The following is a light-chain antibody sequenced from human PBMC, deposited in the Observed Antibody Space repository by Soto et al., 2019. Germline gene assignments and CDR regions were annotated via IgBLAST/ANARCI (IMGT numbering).Light chain of an antibody. CDR2: GAS. Sequence: EVVLTQSPATLSVSPGDRATLSCRASQSVSRNLAWYQQKPGQAPRLLIYGASTRATGVPARVSGSGCATDFTLAISIFQTEDVSVYYCQHYGDCPPKTFGQGTKLAI. J-gene: IGKJ2*01. V-gene: IGKV3-15*01. CDR3: QHYGDCPPKT. CDR1: QSVSRN.